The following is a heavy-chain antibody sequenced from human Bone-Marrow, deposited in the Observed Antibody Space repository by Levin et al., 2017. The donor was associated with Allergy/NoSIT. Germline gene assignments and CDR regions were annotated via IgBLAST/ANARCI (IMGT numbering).Heavy chain of an antibody. J-gene: IGHJ4*02. CDR2: ISGSGGTT. CDR1: GFTFSGFG. Sequence: GGSPRLSCAASGFTFSGFGMSWVRQAPGKGLEWVSAISGSGGTTYYADSGKGRSTTSRANSKNTLFLQRNSLRAEDTAVYYCAKVVGSGYYDSSGYYDDFWGQGTLVTVSS. CDR3: AKVVGSGYYDSSGYYDDF. D-gene: IGHD3-22*01. V-gene: IGHV3-23*01.